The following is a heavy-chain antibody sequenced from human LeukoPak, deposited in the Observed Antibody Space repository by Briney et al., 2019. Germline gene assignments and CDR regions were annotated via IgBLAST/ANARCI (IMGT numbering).Heavy chain of an antibody. CDR3: ARDTIGGYSYHDY. J-gene: IGHJ4*02. V-gene: IGHV1-3*01. CDR2: INAGNGNT. Sequence: ASVKVSCKASGYTFTSYAMHWVRQAPGQRLEWMGWINAGNGNTKYSQKFQGRVTIIRDTSASTAYMELSSLRSEDTAVYYCARDTIGGYSYHDYWGQGTLVTVSS. D-gene: IGHD5-18*01. CDR1: GYTFTSYA.